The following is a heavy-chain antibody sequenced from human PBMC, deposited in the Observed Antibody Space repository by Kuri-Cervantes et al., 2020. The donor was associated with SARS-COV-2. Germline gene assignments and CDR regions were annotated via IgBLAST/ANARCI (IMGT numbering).Heavy chain of an antibody. D-gene: IGHD3-22*01. J-gene: IGHJ3*02. V-gene: IGHV3-30*02. CDR3: AKDMYYDSSGFYDAFDI. CDR1: GFTFSNYG. Sequence: GGSLRLSCAASGFTFSNYGMHWVRQAPGKGLEWVAFIRYEGISKYYVDSVKGRFTISRDNPKNTLFLHMNSLRVEDTAVYYCAKDMYYDSSGFYDAFDIWGQGTMVTVSS. CDR2: IRYEGISK.